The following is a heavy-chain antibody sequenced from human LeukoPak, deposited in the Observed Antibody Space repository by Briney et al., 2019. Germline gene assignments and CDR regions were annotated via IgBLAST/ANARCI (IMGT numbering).Heavy chain of an antibody. CDR3: AKDNRAWFGELFRNWFDP. CDR2: ISGSGGST. CDR1: GFTFSSYA. V-gene: IGHV3-23*01. J-gene: IGHJ5*02. Sequence: GGSLRLPCAASGFTFSSYAMSWVRQAPGKGLEWVSAISGSGGSTYYADSVKGRFTISRDNSKNTLYLQMNSLRAEDTAVYYCAKDNRAWFGELFRNWFDPWGQGTLVTVSS. D-gene: IGHD3-10*01.